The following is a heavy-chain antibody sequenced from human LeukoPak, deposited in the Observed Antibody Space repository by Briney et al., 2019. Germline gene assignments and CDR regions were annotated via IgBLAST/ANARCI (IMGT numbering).Heavy chain of an antibody. CDR2: ISGGGGST. Sequence: GGSLRLSCAASEFTFTNYAMNWVRQAPGKGLEWVSGISGGGGSTYYADSVKGRFTISRDNSKNTLYLQMDSLRAEDTALYYCAKGSGINHYHWIDPWGQGTLVTVSS. D-gene: IGHD1-14*01. CDR3: AKGSGINHYHWIDP. V-gene: IGHV3-23*01. CDR1: EFTFTNYA. J-gene: IGHJ5*02.